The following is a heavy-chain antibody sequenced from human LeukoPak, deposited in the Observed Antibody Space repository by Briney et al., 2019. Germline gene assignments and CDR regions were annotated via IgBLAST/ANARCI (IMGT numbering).Heavy chain of an antibody. D-gene: IGHD1-7*01. V-gene: IGHV4-4*07. CDR1: GGSLSSYY. CDR2: IYTSGST. Sequence: SETLSLTCTVSGGSLSSYYWSWIRQPAGKGLEGIGRIYTSGSTNYNPSLTSRVTMSVDTSKNQFSLKLSSVTAADTAVYYCARDNWNYFPHYYYGMDVWGQGTTVTVSS. J-gene: IGHJ6*02. CDR3: ARDNWNYFPHYYYGMDV.